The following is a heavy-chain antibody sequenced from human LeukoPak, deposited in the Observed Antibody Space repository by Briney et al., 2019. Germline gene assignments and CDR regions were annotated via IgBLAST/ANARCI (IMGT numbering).Heavy chain of an antibody. D-gene: IGHD6-19*01. CDR2: IYSGGST. V-gene: IGHV3-53*01. Sequence: PGGSLRLSCAASGFTFNTYWMTWVRQAPGKGLEWVSVIYSGGSTNYADSVKGRFTISRDNSKNTLYLQMNSLRAEDTAVYYCARDGFTVTGGWGYWGQGTLVTVSS. CDR3: ARDGFTVTGGWGY. CDR1: GFTFNTYW. J-gene: IGHJ4*02.